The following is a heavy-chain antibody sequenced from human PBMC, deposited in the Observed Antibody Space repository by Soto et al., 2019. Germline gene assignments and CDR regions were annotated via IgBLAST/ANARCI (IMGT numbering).Heavy chain of an antibody. CDR3: AKDIRDSTGTYWEESYGMDV. Sequence: EVQLVESGGGLVQPGRSLRLSCAASGFKFADYAMDWVRQAPGKGLEWVSGITWNSGHTGYADAVKGRFTISRDNAKKLLYLQMHFLRVEDTALYYCAKDIRDSTGTYWEESYGMDVWGQGTTVTVSS. J-gene: IGHJ6*02. CDR2: ITWNSGHT. V-gene: IGHV3-9*01. CDR1: GFKFADYA. D-gene: IGHD3-10*01.